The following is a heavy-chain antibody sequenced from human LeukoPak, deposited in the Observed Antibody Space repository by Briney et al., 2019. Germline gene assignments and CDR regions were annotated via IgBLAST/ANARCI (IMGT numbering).Heavy chain of an antibody. D-gene: IGHD2-15*01. V-gene: IGHV1-69*04. CDR1: GGTFSSYA. Sequence: SVKVSCKASGGTFSSYAISWVRQAPGQGLEWMGRIIPILGIANYAQKFQGRVTITADKSTSTAYMELSSLRSEDTTVYYCAREMVVAATRRSGWKFDPWGQGTLVTVSS. CDR2: IIPILGIA. J-gene: IGHJ5*02. CDR3: AREMVVAATRRSGWKFDP.